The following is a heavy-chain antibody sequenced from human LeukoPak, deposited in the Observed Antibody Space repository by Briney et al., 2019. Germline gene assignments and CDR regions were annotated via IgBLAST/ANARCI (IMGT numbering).Heavy chain of an antibody. D-gene: IGHD2-2*01. CDR3: AKDGPGYCSSTSCLYYYYGMDV. V-gene: IGHV3-23*01. CDR2: ISGSGGST. Sequence: GGSLRLSCAASGFTFSSYAMSWVCQAPGKGLEWVSAISGSGGSTYYADSVKGRFTISRDNSKNTLYLQMNSLRAEDTAVYYCAKDGPGYCSSTSCLYYYYGMDVWGQGTTVTVSS. J-gene: IGHJ6*02. CDR1: GFTFSSYA.